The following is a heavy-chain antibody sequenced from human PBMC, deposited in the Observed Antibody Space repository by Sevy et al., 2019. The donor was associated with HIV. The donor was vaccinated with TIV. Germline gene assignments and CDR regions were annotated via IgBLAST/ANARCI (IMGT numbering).Heavy chain of an antibody. Sequence: GESLKISCKGSGYRFTNYWIGWVRQMPGKGLEWMGSIYPGDSETTYSPSFQGQVTISADNSITTAYLQWSSLKASDSVMYHCARPRVYGDGAFDIWGQGTMVTVSS. CDR3: ARPRVYGDGAFDI. CDR1: GYRFTNYW. D-gene: IGHD4-17*01. J-gene: IGHJ3*02. V-gene: IGHV5-51*01. CDR2: IYPGDSET.